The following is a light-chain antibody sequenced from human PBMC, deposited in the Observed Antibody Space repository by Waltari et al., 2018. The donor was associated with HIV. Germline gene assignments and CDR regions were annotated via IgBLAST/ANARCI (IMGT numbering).Light chain of an antibody. V-gene: IGKV2-28*01. CDR2: LGS. Sequence: DIVMTQSPLSLSVTPGEPASISCRSSRSLLHSNGYNYLDWYLQKPGQSPQLLIYLGSNRASGVPDRFSGSGSGTNFTLKISRVEAEDVGAYYCMQGTHWPHTFGQGTKLEIK. CDR3: MQGTHWPHT. CDR1: RSLLHSNGYNY. J-gene: IGKJ2*01.